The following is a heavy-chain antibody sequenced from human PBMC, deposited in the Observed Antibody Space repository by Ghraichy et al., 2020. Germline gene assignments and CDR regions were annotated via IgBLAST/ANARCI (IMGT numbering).Heavy chain of an antibody. CDR1: GGSISPYY. Sequence: SETLSLTCTVSGGSISPYYWSWIRQPPGKGLEWIGYIYYDGSTSYNPSLKSRVTISVDTSKNQFSLKLSSVTAADTAFYYCARGYYGSGSYLGQWGQGTPVTVSA. CDR2: IYYDGST. CDR3: ARGYYGSGSYLGQ. V-gene: IGHV4-59*01. J-gene: IGHJ4*02. D-gene: IGHD3-10*01.